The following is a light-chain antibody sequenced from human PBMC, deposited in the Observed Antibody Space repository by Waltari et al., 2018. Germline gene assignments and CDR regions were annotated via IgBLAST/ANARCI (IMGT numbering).Light chain of an antibody. Sequence: IVLTQSPGTLPLSPGDRAPLPCRASQSVSSSYLAWYKQKPGQAPRPLIYGASSRATGIPDRFSGSGSGTDFTLTISRLEPEDFAVYYCQQYGSSPRTFGQGTKVEIK. V-gene: IGKV3-20*01. CDR3: QQYGSSPRT. J-gene: IGKJ1*01. CDR2: GAS. CDR1: QSVSSSY.